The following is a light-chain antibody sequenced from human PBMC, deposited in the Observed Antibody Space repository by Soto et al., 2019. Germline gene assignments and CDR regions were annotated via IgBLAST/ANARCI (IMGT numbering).Light chain of an antibody. CDR1: SDDVGAYNS. Sequence: QSVLAQPASVSGSPGQSITISCTGPSDDVGAYNSVSWYQPLPHNAPQVILYKGTQRPSGDSSRFSGSTSGNAASLTISGLQADDEADYFCCSSAPESTYAFGTGTKVTVL. CDR3: CSSAPESTYA. CDR2: KGT. J-gene: IGLJ1*01. V-gene: IGLV2-23*01.